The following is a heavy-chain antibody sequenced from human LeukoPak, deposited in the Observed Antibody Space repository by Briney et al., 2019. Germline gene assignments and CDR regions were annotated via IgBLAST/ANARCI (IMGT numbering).Heavy chain of an antibody. J-gene: IGHJ6*03. CDR3: ARVWGDLGGVYYYYYMDV. D-gene: IGHD7-27*01. Sequence: SETLSLTCTVSGGSISSHYWSWIRQPPGKGLEWIGYIHYSGSTNYNPSLKSRVTISVDTSKNQFSLKLSSVTAADTAVYYCARVWGDLGGVYYYYYMDVWGKGTTATVSS. CDR2: IHYSGST. V-gene: IGHV4-59*11. CDR1: GGSISSHY.